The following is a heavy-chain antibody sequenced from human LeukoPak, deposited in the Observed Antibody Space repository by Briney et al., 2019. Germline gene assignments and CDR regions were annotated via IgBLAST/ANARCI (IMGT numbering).Heavy chain of an antibody. Sequence: PGGPLRLSCAASGFTFTSYSMNWVRQAPGKGLEWVSYISTSSSTIYYADSVKGRFTISRDNAKNSLYLQMNSLRAEDTAVYYCARASDFDYWGQGTLVTVSS. CDR3: ARASDFDY. V-gene: IGHV3-48*04. J-gene: IGHJ4*02. CDR2: ISTSSSTI. CDR1: GFTFTSYS.